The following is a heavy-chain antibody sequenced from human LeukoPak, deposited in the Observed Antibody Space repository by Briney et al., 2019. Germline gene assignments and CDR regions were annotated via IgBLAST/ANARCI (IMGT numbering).Heavy chain of an antibody. CDR1: GFTFSTYS. CDR2: ISSSSSTI. D-gene: IGHD2-2*01. Sequence: GGSLRLSCAASGFTFSTYSMNWVRQAPGKGLEWVSYISSSSSTIYYADSVKGRFTISRDNAKNSLYLQMNSLRAEDTAVYYCASPYCSSTTCYPRTFHHWGQGTLVTVSS. CDR3: ASPYCSSTTCYPRTFHH. V-gene: IGHV3-48*04. J-gene: IGHJ1*01.